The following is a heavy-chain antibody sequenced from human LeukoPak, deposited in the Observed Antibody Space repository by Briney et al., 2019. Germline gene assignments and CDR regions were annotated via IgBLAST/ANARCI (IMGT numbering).Heavy chain of an antibody. CDR1: GGTFSSYA. D-gene: IGHD3-9*01. J-gene: IGHJ3*02. CDR3: ARDPGYDAFDI. V-gene: IGHV1-69*05. CDR2: IIPIFGTA. Sequence: SVKVSFKASGGTFSSYAISWVRQAPGQGLEWMGRIIPIFGTANYAQKFQGRVTITTDESTSTAYMELSSLRSEDTAVYYCARDPGYDAFDIWGQGTMVTVSS.